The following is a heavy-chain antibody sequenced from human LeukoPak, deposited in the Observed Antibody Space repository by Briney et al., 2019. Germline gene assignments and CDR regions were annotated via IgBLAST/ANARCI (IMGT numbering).Heavy chain of an antibody. CDR3: ITPLPYSAQ. Sequence: GGSLRLSCAASGFTFSNAYMNWVRLAPGKGLEWVGRIKPKTDGETTEYAAPVKGRFSISRDDSKNMLYLQMSSLKTEDTAVYYCITPLPYSAQGGQGTLVTVSS. CDR2: IKPKTDGETT. V-gene: IGHV3-15*07. D-gene: IGHD2-21*01. J-gene: IGHJ4*02. CDR1: GFTFSNAY.